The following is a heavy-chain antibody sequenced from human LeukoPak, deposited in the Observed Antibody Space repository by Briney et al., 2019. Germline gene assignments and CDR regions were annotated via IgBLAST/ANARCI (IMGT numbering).Heavy chain of an antibody. D-gene: IGHD3-22*01. CDR1: GGSISSSSYY. V-gene: IGHV4-39*01. CDR2: IYYSRST. J-gene: IGHJ2*01. Sequence: SQTLSLTCTVSGGSISSSSYYWGWIRQPPGKGLEWIGSIYYSRSTYYNPSLKSRVTISVDTSKNQFSLKLSSLTAADTAVYYCARGVTMIVVVIHDWYFDLWGRGTLVTVSS. CDR3: ARGVTMIVVVIHDWYFDL.